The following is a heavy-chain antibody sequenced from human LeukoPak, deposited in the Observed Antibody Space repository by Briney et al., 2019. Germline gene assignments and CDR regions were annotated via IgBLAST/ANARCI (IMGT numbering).Heavy chain of an antibody. CDR3: ARDSVYYYDSSGHLDY. CDR1: YYSISSGYY. CDR2: IYHSGST. Sequence: PSETLSLTCTVSYYSISSGYYWGWIRQPPGKGLEWIGSIYHSGSTYYNPSLESRVTISVDTSKNQFSLELSSVTAADTAVYYCARDSVYYYDSSGHLDYWGQGTLVTVSS. D-gene: IGHD3-22*01. V-gene: IGHV4-38-2*02. J-gene: IGHJ4*02.